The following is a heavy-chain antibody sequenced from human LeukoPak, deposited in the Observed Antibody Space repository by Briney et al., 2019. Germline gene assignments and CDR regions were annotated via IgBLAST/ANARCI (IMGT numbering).Heavy chain of an antibody. CDR1: GGTFSSYA. Sequence: GASVKVSCKASGGTFSSYAISWVRQAPGLGLEWTGRIIPIFGIANYAQEFQGRVTITADKSTSTAYMELSSLRSEDTAVYYCARDGAGGYSNYYYGMDVWGQGTTVTVSS. CDR3: ARDGAGGYSNYYYGMDV. D-gene: IGHD4-11*01. CDR2: IIPIFGIA. V-gene: IGHV1-69*04. J-gene: IGHJ6*02.